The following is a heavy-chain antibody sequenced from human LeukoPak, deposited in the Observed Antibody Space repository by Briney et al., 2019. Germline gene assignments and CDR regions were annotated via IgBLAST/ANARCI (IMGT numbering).Heavy chain of an antibody. J-gene: IGHJ4*02. CDR1: GGSISSYY. D-gene: IGHD6-13*01. CDR3: ARGVYIAAAQYGY. V-gene: IGHV4-59*01. CDR2: IYYSGDT. Sequence: PSETLSLTCTVSGGSISSYYWSWIRQPPGKGLEWIAYIYYSGDTNYNPSLKSRVTISLDTSKNQVSLKVSSVTAADTAVYYCARGVYIAAAQYGYWGQGTLVTVSS.